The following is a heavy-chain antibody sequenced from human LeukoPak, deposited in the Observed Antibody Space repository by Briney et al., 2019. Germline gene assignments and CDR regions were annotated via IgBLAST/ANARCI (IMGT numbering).Heavy chain of an antibody. V-gene: IGHV3-21*01. CDR3: ASDGYYDFWSGVYYYMDV. D-gene: IGHD3-3*01. J-gene: IGHJ6*03. CDR2: ISSSSSYI. CDR1: GFTFSSYE. Sequence: PGGSLRLSCAASGFTFSSYEMNWVRQAPGKGLEWVSSISSSSSYIYYADSVKGRFTISRDNAKNSLYLQMNSLRAEDTAVYYCASDGYYDFWSGVYYYMDVWGKGTTVTVSS.